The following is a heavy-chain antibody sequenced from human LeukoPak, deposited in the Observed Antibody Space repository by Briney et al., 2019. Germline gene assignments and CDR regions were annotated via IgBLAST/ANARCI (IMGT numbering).Heavy chain of an antibody. CDR1: GYSFNNYW. Sequence: GESLKISCKGSGYSFNNYWIGWVRQMPGKGLERMGIIYPGDSDTRYSPSFQGQVTISADKSISTAYLQWSSLKASDTAMYYCARHRQIQLWPQGDAFDIWGQGTMVTVSS. V-gene: IGHV5-51*01. CDR3: ARHRQIQLWPQGDAFDI. D-gene: IGHD5-18*01. J-gene: IGHJ3*02. CDR2: IYPGDSDT.